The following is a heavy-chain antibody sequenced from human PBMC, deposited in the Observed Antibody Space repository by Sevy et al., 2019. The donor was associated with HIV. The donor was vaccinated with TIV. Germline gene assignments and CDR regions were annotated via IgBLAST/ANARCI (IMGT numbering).Heavy chain of an antibody. Sequence: GGSLRLSCAASGFTFSSYWMSWVRQAPGKGLEWVANIKQDGSEKYYVDSVKGRFTITRDNAKNSLYLQMNSLRAEDTAVYYCARGMGYDSSGYYRDYYYYYYGMDVWGQGTTVTVSS. CDR2: IKQDGSEK. J-gene: IGHJ6*02. V-gene: IGHV3-7*03. D-gene: IGHD3-22*01. CDR1: GFTFSSYW. CDR3: ARGMGYDSSGYYRDYYYYYYGMDV.